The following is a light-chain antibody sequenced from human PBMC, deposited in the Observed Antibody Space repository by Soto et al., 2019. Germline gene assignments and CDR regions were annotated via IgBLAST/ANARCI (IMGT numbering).Light chain of an antibody. CDR3: QPYNNWPLT. Sequence: EIVLTQSPGTLSLSPGERATLSCRASQSISSSLAWYQQKPGLAPTLLISDASNRASGVPDRFTGGGSGTDFSLTIRRLEPEDFAVYYCQPYNNWPLTFGGGTKVDIK. J-gene: IGKJ4*01. V-gene: IGKV3D-20*02. CDR1: QSISSS. CDR2: DAS.